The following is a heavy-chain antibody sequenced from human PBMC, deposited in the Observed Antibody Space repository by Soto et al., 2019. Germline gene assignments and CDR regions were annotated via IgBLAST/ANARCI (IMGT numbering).Heavy chain of an antibody. V-gene: IGHV1-69*02. D-gene: IGHD2-15*01. J-gene: IGHJ3*02. CDR1: GGTFSSYT. CDR2: IIPILGIA. CDR3: ARAPTDCSGGSCYGSDAFDI. Sequence: QVQLVQSGAEVKKPGSSVKVSCKASGGTFSSYTISWVRQAPGQGLEWMGRIIPILGIANYAQKFQGRVTIAADKSXXTXYXXLSSLRSEDTAVYYCARAPTDCSGGSCYGSDAFDIWGQGTMVTVSS.